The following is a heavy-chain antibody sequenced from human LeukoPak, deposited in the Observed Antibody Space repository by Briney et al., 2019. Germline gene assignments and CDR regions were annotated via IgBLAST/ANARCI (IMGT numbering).Heavy chain of an antibody. J-gene: IGHJ4*02. CDR2: IYYSGST. V-gene: IGHV4-59*01. Sequence: KTPETLSLTCTVSGGSISSYYWSWIRQPPGKGLEWIGYIYYSGSTNYNPSLKSRVTISVDTSKNQFSLKLSSVTAADTAVYYCARAIAVAGLASAGLNFDYWGQGTLVTVSS. CDR3: ARAIAVAGLASAGLNFDY. D-gene: IGHD6-19*01. CDR1: GGSISSYY.